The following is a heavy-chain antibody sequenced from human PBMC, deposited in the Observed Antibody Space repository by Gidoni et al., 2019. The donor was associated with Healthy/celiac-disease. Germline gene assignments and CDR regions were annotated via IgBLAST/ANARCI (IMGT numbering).Heavy chain of an antibody. V-gene: IGHV3-23*01. CDR3: AKGSGSYYDSSGYYRVGYFDY. D-gene: IGHD3-22*01. Sequence: SAISGGGGSTYYADSVKGRFTISRDNSKNTLYLQMNSLRAEDTAVYYCAKGSGSYYDSSGYYRVGYFDYWGQGTLVTVSS. J-gene: IGHJ4*02. CDR2: ISGGGGST.